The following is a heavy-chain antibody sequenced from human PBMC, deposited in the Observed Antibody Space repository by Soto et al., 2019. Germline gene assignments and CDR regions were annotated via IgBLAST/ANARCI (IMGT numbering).Heavy chain of an antibody. J-gene: IGHJ4*02. CDR1: GFTFSSYG. V-gene: IGHV3-30*18. CDR2: ISYDGSNK. CDR3: AKPSGGGYSYASLRYDY. D-gene: IGHD5-18*01. Sequence: QVQLVESGGGVVQPGRSLRLSCAASGFTFSSYGMHWVRQAPGKGLEWVAVISYDGSNKYYADSVKGRFTISRDNSKNTLYLQMNSLRADDTAVYYFAKPSGGGYSYASLRYDYWGQGTLVTVSS.